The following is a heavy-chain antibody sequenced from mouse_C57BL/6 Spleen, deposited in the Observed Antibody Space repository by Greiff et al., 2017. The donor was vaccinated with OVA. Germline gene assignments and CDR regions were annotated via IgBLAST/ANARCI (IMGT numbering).Heavy chain of an antibody. CDR3: TGRWLLRGYAMDY. CDR1: GFTFSNYW. J-gene: IGHJ4*01. CDR2: IRLKSDNYAT. D-gene: IGHD2-3*01. Sequence: EVKVVESGGGLVQPGGSMKLSCVASGFTFSNYWMNWVRQSPEKGLEWVAQIRLKSDNYATHYAESVKGRFTISRDDSKSSVYLQMNNLRAEDTGIYYCTGRWLLRGYAMDYWGQGTSVTVSS. V-gene: IGHV6-3*01.